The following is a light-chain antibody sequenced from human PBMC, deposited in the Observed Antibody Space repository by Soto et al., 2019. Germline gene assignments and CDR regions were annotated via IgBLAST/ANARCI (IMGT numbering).Light chain of an antibody. CDR1: HSVSND. Sequence: EIVLTQSPATLSLSPVERSTLSCRASHSVSNDLAWYQQKPSQAPRLLISAASDRATGIPARFSGSGSGTDFTLTISSLEPEDFGIFYCLQRADWPKITFGQGTRLEI. CDR3: LQRADWPKIT. V-gene: IGKV3-11*01. J-gene: IGKJ5*01. CDR2: AAS.